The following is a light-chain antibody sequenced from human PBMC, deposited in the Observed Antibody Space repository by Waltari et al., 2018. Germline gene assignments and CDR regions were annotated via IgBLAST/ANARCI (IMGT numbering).Light chain of an antibody. V-gene: IGKV2-30*02. CDR3: MQGTLRPWT. J-gene: IGKJ1*01. Sequence: DVVLTQSPLSLPVTLGQPASISCRSSQSLLPSYGNTYFNWFQQRPGQSPRRLVYKVSNRDSGVPDRFSGSGSGTIFTLRISRVEAEDVGVYYCMQGTLRPWTFGQGTKVEIK. CDR1: QSLLPSYGNTY. CDR2: KVS.